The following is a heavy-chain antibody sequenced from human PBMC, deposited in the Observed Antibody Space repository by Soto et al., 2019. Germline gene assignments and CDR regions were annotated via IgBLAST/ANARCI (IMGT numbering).Heavy chain of an antibody. J-gene: IGHJ4*02. Sequence: SETLSLTCSVSGGSMSEYFWSWIRQSPGKGLEWIGYVYYLGSTDYNPSLKSRVTISVDTSKRQFSLRLTSVTAADTAVYYCARDGYDGSGSPYPAYWGPGIQVTVSS. D-gene: IGHD3-10*01. CDR3: ARDGYDGSGSPYPAY. CDR2: VYYLGST. CDR1: GGSMSEYF. V-gene: IGHV4-59*01.